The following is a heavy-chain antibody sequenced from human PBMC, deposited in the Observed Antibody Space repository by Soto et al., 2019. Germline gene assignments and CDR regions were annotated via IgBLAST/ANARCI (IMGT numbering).Heavy chain of an antibody. Sequence: GGSLRLSCAASGFTFSSYGMHWVRQAPGKGLEWVAVIWYDGSNKYYADSVKGRFTISRDNSKNTLYLQMNSLRAEDTAVYYCAREGREWTGALGFDYWGQGTLVTVSS. CDR2: IWYDGSNK. J-gene: IGHJ4*02. D-gene: IGHD3-3*01. CDR1: GFTFSSYG. CDR3: AREGREWTGALGFDY. V-gene: IGHV3-33*01.